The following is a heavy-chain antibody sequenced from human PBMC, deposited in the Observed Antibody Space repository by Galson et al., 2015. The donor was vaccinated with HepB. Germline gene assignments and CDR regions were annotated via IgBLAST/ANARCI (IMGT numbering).Heavy chain of an antibody. D-gene: IGHD6-19*01. Sequence: SVKVSCKASGYTFTSYGISWVRQAPGQGLEWMGWISAYNGNTNYAQKLQGRVTMTTDTSTSTAYMELRSLRSDDTAVYYCARDRGAVAVTGWFDPWGQGTLVTVSS. J-gene: IGHJ5*02. CDR1: GYTFTSYG. CDR2: ISAYNGNT. CDR3: ARDRGAVAVTGWFDP. V-gene: IGHV1-18*04.